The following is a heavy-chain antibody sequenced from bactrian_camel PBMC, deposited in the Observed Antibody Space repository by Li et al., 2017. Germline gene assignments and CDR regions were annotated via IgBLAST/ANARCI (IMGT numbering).Heavy chain of an antibody. CDR2: IDSDGTT. Sequence: HVQLGESGGGSVQAGGSPRLSCAVSGYAYSTYCLAWFRQAPGKEREAVANIDSDGTTDYADPVKGRFTISQDKAKTTLYLQMSSLKLEDTGMYYCVAIPRVGVIPCAKVAGRTDEASGFVHWGQGTQVTVS. CDR1: GYAYSTYC. CDR3: VAIPRVGVIPCAKVAGRTDEASGFVH. J-gene: IGHJ6*01. V-gene: IGHV3S55*01. D-gene: IGHD6*01.